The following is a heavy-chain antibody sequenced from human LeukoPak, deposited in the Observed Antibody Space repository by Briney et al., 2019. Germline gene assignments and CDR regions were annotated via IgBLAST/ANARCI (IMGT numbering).Heavy chain of an antibody. V-gene: IGHV3-74*01. J-gene: IGHJ4*02. CDR3: ARGTAETAGIDY. CDR2: INTDGSSA. Sequence: SLSPFYAAAAFKFSNYWMDWVSQAPGEWLVWVSHINTDGSSAAYGDPAKGRFTVSRDDAKNTLFLQMSSLTVDDMAVYYCARGTAETAGIDYWGQGTLVTVSS. D-gene: IGHD6-13*01. CDR1: AFKFSNYW.